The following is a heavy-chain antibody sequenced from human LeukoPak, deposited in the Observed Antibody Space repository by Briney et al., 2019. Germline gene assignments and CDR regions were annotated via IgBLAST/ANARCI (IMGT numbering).Heavy chain of an antibody. V-gene: IGHV3-30*18. J-gene: IGHJ4*02. D-gene: IGHD2-8*01. CDR3: AKNGAEVGDFDY. Sequence: GGSLRLSCAASGFNFSNYGMHWVRQAPGKGLEWVAYISHDSSNENYAASVKGRFSISRDNSKKTLNLQMNSLRPEDTAVYYCAKNGAEVGDFDYWGQGTLVTVSS. CDR1: GFNFSNYG. CDR2: ISHDSSNE.